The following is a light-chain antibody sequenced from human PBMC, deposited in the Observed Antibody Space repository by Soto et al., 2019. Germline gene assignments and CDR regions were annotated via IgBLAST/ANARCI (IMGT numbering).Light chain of an antibody. CDR2: GAS. V-gene: IGKV1-12*01. CDR1: RDISNS. J-gene: IGKJ1*01. Sequence: DIQMTQSPSSVSASVGDRLTITCRASRDISNSLAWYQQTPGKAPKLLLRGASSLHRGVPSRFSGGGSGTDFTLTITSLQPEDSATYYCQQSYNTPQTFGQGTKWIS. CDR3: QQSYNTPQT.